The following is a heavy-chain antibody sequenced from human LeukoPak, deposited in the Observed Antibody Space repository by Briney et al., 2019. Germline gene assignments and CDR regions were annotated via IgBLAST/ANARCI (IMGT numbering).Heavy chain of an antibody. D-gene: IGHD3-10*01. V-gene: IGHV3-53*01. CDR1: GFTVSSNY. CDR3: AREGRSGSYYPYFDY. CDR2: IYSGGST. Sequence: PGGSLRLSCAASGFTVSSNYMSWVRQAPGKGLEWVSVIYSGGSTYYADSVKGRFTISRDNSKNTLYLQMNSLRAEDTAVYYCAREGRSGSYYPYFDYWGQGTLVTVSS. J-gene: IGHJ4*02.